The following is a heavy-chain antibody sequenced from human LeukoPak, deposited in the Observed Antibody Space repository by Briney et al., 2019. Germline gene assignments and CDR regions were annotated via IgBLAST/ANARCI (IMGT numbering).Heavy chain of an antibody. CDR2: INHSGST. CDR1: GGSFSGYY. J-gene: IGHJ6*02. CDR3: ARGRFGYPYYYYYGMDV. D-gene: IGHD3-3*01. V-gene: IGHV4-34*01. Sequence: SETLSLTCAVYGGSFSGYYWSWIRQPPGKRLEWIGEINHSGSTNYNPSLKSRVTISVDTSKNQFSLKLSSVTAADTAVYYCARGRFGYPYYYYYGMDVWGQGTTVTVSS.